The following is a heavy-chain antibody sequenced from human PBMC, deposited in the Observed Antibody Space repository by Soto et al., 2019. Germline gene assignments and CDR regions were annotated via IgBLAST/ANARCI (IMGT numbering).Heavy chain of an antibody. CDR1: GFTFSSYG. CDR3: AKDSRGSYSGYYCYYGMDV. V-gene: IGHV3-30*18. D-gene: IGHD1-26*01. Sequence: QVQLVESGGGVVQPGRSLRLSCAASGFTFSSYGMHWVRQAPGKGLEWVGVISYDASNKYYADSVKGRFTISRDNSKNTLYLQMNSLRGEDTAVYDCAKDSRGSYSGYYCYYGMDVWGQGTTVTVSS. J-gene: IGHJ6*02. CDR2: ISYDASNK.